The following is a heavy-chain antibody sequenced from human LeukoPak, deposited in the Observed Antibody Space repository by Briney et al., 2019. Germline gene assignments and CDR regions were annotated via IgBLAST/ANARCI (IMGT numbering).Heavy chain of an antibody. CDR1: GITFSHYE. CDR2: IGTTGTTV. J-gene: IGHJ3*02. CDR3: AREQTSTDAFDI. V-gene: IGHV3-48*03. Sequence: GGSLRLSCVASGITFSHYEMNWVRQSPRMGLEWLSFIGTTGTTVYYADSVKGRFTISSDNAKNSLYLQMNSLRAEDTAVYYCAREQTSTDAFDIWGQGTMVTVSS. D-gene: IGHD2-2*01.